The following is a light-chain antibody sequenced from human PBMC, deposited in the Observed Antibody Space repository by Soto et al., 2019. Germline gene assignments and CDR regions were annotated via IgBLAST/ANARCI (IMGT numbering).Light chain of an antibody. J-gene: IGLJ1*01. Sequence: QLVLTQSPSASASLGASVKLTCTLSSGHSSYAIAWHQQQPEKGPRYLMKLNSDGSHSKGDGIPDRFSGSSSGAARYLIISRHQSEDEADYYCQTWGTGIHVFGTGTKVTVL. CDR1: SGHSSYA. V-gene: IGLV4-69*01. CDR2: LNSDGSH. CDR3: QTWGTGIHV.